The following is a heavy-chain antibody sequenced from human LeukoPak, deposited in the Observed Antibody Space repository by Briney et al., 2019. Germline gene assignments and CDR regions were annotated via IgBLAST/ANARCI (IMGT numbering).Heavy chain of an antibody. J-gene: IGHJ4*02. CDR2: IYYSGST. D-gene: IGHD3-3*01. CDR1: GGSISSSSYY. V-gene: IGHV4-39*07. CDR3: ARSNDFWSGYYYQQWWHYFDY. Sequence: SETLSLTCTVSGGSISSSSYYWGWIRQPPGKGLEWIGSIYYSGSTYYNPSLKSRVTISVDTSKNQFSLKLSSVTAADTAVYYCARSNDFWSGYYYQQWWHYFDYWGQGTLVTVSS.